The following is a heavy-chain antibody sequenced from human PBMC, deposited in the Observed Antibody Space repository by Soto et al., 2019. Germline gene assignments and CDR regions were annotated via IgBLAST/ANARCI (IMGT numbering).Heavy chain of an antibody. Sequence: QVQLVQSGAGVKKPGSSVKVSCKASGGTFSSYTISWVRQAPGQGLEWMGRISPILGIAYYAQNFQGRVTITADNSTSPAYVGLSSLTSEDTAEYYCARVEYSRYDPPPNDAFDIWGQGTMVTVSS. D-gene: IGHD5-12*01. CDR3: ARVEYSRYDPPPNDAFDI. CDR1: GGTFSSYT. J-gene: IGHJ3*02. V-gene: IGHV1-69*02. CDR2: ISPILGIA.